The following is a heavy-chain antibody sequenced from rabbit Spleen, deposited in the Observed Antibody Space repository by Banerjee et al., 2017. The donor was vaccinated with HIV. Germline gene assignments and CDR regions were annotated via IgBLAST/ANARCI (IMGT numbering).Heavy chain of an antibody. CDR2: ISSRSDTS. J-gene: IGHJ4*01. CDR1: GFSFSSGYW. Sequence: QEQLEESGGDLVKPEGSLTLTCTASGFSFSSGYWMCWVRQAPGKGLEWIACISSRSDTSYYATWAKGRFTVSKTSSTTVTLQVTSLTAADTATYFCARDANGWGEYFKLWGPGTLVTVS. CDR3: ARDANGWGEYFKL. D-gene: IGHD4-1*01. V-gene: IGHV1S45*01.